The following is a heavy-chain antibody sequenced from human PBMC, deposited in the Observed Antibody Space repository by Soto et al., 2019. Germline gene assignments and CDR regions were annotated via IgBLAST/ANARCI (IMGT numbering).Heavy chain of an antibody. CDR2: IYYSGTT. CDR3: ARDPGYCSSTGCYRTMDV. Sequence: SETLSLTCTVSGGSIIDGQTYLNWIRQHPERGLEWMGYIYYSGTTYYNPALKSRVTISVDTSKNQFSLKLSSVTAADTAVYYCARDPGYCSSTGCYRTMDVWGKGTTVTVSS. D-gene: IGHD2-2*01. CDR1: GGSIIDGQTY. V-gene: IGHV4-31*03. J-gene: IGHJ6*03.